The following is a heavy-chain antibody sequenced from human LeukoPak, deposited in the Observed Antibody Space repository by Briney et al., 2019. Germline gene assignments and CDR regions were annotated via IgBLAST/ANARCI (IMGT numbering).Heavy chain of an antibody. CDR1: GYTFTGYY. V-gene: IGHV1-2*02. CDR3: ARDLPGWPAAIL. D-gene: IGHD2-2*01. J-gene: IGHJ4*02. CDR2: INPNRGGT. Sequence: ASVKVSCKASGYTFTGYYMHWVRQAPGQGLEWMGWINPNRGGTNYAKKFQGRVTMTRDTSISTAYMELSRLRSDDTAVYYCARDLPGWPAAILWGQGTLVTVSS.